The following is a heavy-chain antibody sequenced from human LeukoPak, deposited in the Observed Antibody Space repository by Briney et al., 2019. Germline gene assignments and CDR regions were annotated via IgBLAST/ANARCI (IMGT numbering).Heavy chain of an antibody. D-gene: IGHD4/OR15-4a*01. J-gene: IGHJ4*02. CDR2: INSNSGGT. V-gene: IGHV1-2*02. CDR1: GYTFSDYF. Sequence: ASVKVSCKASGYTFSDYFMHWVRQAPGQGLEWMGWINSNSGGTKYAQKFQGRVTMTRDTSISIAYMELSSLRSGDTAIYYCARRRGGANDAPSDYWGQGTLVTVSS. CDR3: ARRRGGANDAPSDY.